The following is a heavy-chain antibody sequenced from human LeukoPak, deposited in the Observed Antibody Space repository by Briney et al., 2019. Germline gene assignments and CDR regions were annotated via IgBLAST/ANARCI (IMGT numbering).Heavy chain of an antibody. J-gene: IGHJ6*02. CDR3: ARDQDIVLMVYAPGGGYYGMDV. CDR1: GYTFTGYY. D-gene: IGHD2-8*01. Sequence: ASVKVSRKASGYTFTGYYMHWVRQAPGQGLEWMGRINPNSGGTNYAQKFQGRVTMTRDTSISTAYMELSRLRSDDTAVYYCARDQDIVLMVYAPGGGYYGMDVWGQGTTVTVSS. CDR2: INPNSGGT. V-gene: IGHV1-2*06.